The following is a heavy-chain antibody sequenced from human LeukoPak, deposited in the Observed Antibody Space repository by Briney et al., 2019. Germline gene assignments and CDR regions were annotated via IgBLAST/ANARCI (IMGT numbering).Heavy chain of an antibody. V-gene: IGHV3-23*01. CDR1: GFIFSNYA. Sequence: GGSLRLSCAASGFIFSNYAMTWVRQAPGKGLEWVSTISSGDDITYYADSVKGRFTISRDNSKNTLYLQMNSLRAEDTAIYYCAKEFPGYSFDYWGQGTLVTVSS. J-gene: IGHJ4*02. CDR3: AKEFPGYSFDY. CDR2: ISSGDDIT. D-gene: IGHD5-12*01.